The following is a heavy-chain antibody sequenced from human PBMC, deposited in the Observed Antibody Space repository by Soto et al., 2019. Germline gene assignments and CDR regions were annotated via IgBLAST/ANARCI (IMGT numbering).Heavy chain of an antibody. V-gene: IGHV3-30*18. CDR3: AKDRRKVVVAAPFDY. CDR2: ISYDGSNK. J-gene: IGHJ4*02. D-gene: IGHD2-15*01. CDR1: GFTFSSYG. Sequence: GGSLRLSCAASGFTFSSYGMHWVRQAPGNGLEWVAVISYDGSNKYYADSVKGRFTISRDNSKNTLYLQMNSLRAEDTAVYYCAKDRRKVVVAAPFDYWGQGTLVTVSS.